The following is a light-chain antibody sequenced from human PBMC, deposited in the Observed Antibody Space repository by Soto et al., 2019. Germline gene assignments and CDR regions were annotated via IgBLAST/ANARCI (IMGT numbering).Light chain of an antibody. V-gene: IGKV1-5*03. CDR2: KAS. Sequence: DIQMTQSPSTLSASVGDRVTITCRASQSISSWLAWYQQKPGKAPKLLIYKASSLESGVPSRFSGSGSGTEFTLTISSLQSEDFAVYYCQQYNNWPPQTFGQGTKLEIK. J-gene: IGKJ2*01. CDR3: QQYNNWPPQT. CDR1: QSISSW.